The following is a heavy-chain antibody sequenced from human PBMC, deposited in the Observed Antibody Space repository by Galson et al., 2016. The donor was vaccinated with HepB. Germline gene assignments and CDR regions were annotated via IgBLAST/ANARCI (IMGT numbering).Heavy chain of an antibody. V-gene: IGHV3-23*01. CDR2: IGGGGGSI. CDR3: AKVTGGGWIGFEY. Sequence: SVIGGGGGSIYYADSVKGRFTIHRDNSKNTLYLDMKSLRGEDTARYYCAKVTGGGWIGFEYWGQGTQVTVAS. J-gene: IGHJ4*02. D-gene: IGHD6-19*01.